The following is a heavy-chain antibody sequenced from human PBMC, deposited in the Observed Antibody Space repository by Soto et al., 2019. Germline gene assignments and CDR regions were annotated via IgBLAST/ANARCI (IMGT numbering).Heavy chain of an antibody. J-gene: IGHJ3*02. Sequence: QVQLVQSGAEVKKPGASVKVSCKASGYTFTSFGISWVRQAPGQGLDWMGWISAYNGNTNYAENLQGRVTMTTDTSTSTAYMELRRLRSDDTAVYYCARDHRGGTDAFDIWGQGTMVTVSS. D-gene: IGHD2-15*01. CDR1: GYTFTSFG. CDR3: ARDHRGGTDAFDI. V-gene: IGHV1-18*01. CDR2: ISAYNGNT.